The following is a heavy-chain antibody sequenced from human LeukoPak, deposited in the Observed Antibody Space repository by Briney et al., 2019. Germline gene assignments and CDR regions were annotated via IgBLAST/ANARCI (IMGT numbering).Heavy chain of an antibody. J-gene: IGHJ3*02. CDR3: ARETVTKAISAFDI. CDR2: IYYSGST. V-gene: IGHV4-30-4*01. Sequence: SETLSLTCTVSGGSISSGDYYWSWIRQPPGKGLEWIGYIYYSGSTYYNPSLKSRVTISVDTSKNQFSLKLSSVTAADTAVYYCARETVTKAISAFDIWGQGTMVTVSS. D-gene: IGHD4-17*01. CDR1: GGSISSGDYY.